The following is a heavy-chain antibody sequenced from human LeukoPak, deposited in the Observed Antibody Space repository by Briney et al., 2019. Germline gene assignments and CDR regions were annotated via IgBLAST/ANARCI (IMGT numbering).Heavy chain of an antibody. Sequence: SETLSLTCTVSGGSISSYYWSWIRQPPGTGLEWIGYIYYSGSTYYNPSLKSRVTISVDTSTNQFSLKLSSVTAADTAVYYCARGYYDSSGYYFYFDYWGQGTLVTVSS. CDR3: ARGYYDSSGYYFYFDY. V-gene: IGHV4-59*01. CDR2: IYYSGST. D-gene: IGHD3-22*01. CDR1: GGSISSYY. J-gene: IGHJ4*02.